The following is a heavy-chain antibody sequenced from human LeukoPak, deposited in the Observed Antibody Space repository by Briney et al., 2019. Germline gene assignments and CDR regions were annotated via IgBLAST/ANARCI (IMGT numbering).Heavy chain of an antibody. D-gene: IGHD1-26*01. CDR3: VRGSSGSDYFDY. J-gene: IGHJ4*02. CDR1: GFTFSNYA. V-gene: IGHV3-66*01. CDR2: IYNGGAT. Sequence: PGGSLRLSCAASGFTFSNYAMSWVRQAPGKGREWVSVIYNGGATYYADSVRGRFTISRDNSKNTLYLQMNNLRAEDTAVYSCVRGSSGSDYFDYWGQGTLVTVPS.